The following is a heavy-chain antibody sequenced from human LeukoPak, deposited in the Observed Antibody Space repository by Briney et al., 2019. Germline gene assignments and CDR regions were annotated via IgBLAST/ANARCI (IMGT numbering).Heavy chain of an antibody. Sequence: GASVKVSCKASGATFSDYALNWVRQAPGRGLEWMGVFIPILGTANSTQKFHDRLTITADISTNTAYMELSSLRSEDTAVYFCAAIPVFGVVLHQEPVWGKGTTVTVSS. CDR2: FIPILGTA. CDR1: GATFSDYA. D-gene: IGHD3-3*01. CDR3: AAIPVFGVVLHQEPV. J-gene: IGHJ6*04. V-gene: IGHV1-69*10.